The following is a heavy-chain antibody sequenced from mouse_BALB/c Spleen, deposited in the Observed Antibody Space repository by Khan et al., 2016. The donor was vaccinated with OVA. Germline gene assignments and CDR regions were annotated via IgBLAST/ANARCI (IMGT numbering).Heavy chain of an antibody. CDR2: IWAGGST. V-gene: IGHV2-9*02. CDR1: GFSLITYG. Sequence: QVQLKESGPGLVAPSQSLSITCSVSGFSLITYGVHWVRQSPGKGLEWLGIIWAGGSTNYNSALMSRLSISKDNSKSQVFLKMNSLQTDDTDMYYCARETAYYGDYEAMDYWGQGTSVTVSS. D-gene: IGHD2-13*01. J-gene: IGHJ4*01. CDR3: ARETAYYGDYEAMDY.